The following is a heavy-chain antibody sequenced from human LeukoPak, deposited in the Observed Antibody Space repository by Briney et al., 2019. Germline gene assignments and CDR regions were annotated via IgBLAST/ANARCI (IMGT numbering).Heavy chain of an antibody. V-gene: IGHV1-69*04. D-gene: IGHD3-10*01. Sequence: SVKVSCKASGGTFSSYAISWVRQAPGQGLEWMGRIIPIFGIADYAQKFQGRVTITADKSTSTAYMELGSLRSEDTAVYYCARPSFGNYGMDVWGQGTTVTVSS. CDR2: IIPIFGIA. J-gene: IGHJ6*02. CDR1: GGTFSSYA. CDR3: ARPSFGNYGMDV.